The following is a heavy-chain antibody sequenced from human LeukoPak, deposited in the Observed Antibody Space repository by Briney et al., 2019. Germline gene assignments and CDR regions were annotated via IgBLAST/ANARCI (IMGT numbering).Heavy chain of an antibody. CDR3: ARDERPDYEIVIGFYHFDY. D-gene: IGHD3-9*01. J-gene: IGHJ4*02. CDR2: ISSTSGYI. Sequence: PGGSLRLSCAPSGLSFSSYTIHWVRQAPGNRLEWVSSISSTSGYIHYADSVKGRFSISRDNAKNLVHLEMDILRADDTAVYYCARDERPDYEIVIGFYHFDYWGQGTLVTVSS. CDR1: GLSFSSYT. V-gene: IGHV3-21*01.